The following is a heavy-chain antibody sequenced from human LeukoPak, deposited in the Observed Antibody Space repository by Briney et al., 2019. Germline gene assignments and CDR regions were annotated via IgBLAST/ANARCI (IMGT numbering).Heavy chain of an antibody. J-gene: IGHJ4*02. CDR1: GFTFNNYA. D-gene: IGHD4-17*01. CDR3: ARDYADYVGYFFFDY. Sequence: GGSLRLSCAASGFTFNNYAMNWVRQAPGKGLEWVSSISGGGETTYYADSAKSRFTISTDNSQNTLYLQMNSLRAEDTAVYYCARDYADYVGYFFFDYWGQGTLVTVSS. V-gene: IGHV3-23*01. CDR2: ISGGGETT.